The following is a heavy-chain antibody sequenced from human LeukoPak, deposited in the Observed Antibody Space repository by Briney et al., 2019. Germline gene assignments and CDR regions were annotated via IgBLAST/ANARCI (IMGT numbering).Heavy chain of an antibody. CDR3: AKDWAMTTVTSLNV. J-gene: IGHJ6*02. CDR1: GFTFSSYA. Sequence: GGSLRLSCAASGFTFSSYAMSWVRQAPGKGLEWVSAISGSGGSIYYADSVKGRFTISRDNSKNTLYLQMNSLRAEDTAVYYCAKDWAMTTVTSLNVWGQGTTVTVSS. D-gene: IGHD4-17*01. CDR2: ISGSGGSI. V-gene: IGHV3-23*01.